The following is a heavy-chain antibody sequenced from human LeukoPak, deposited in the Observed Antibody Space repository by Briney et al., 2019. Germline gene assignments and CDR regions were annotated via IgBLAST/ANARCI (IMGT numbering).Heavy chain of an antibody. D-gene: IGHD3-10*01. J-gene: IGHJ6*03. CDR3: ARDGGLLWFGELSNYYYYMDV. Sequence: ASVKVSCKAFGYTFTGYYMHWVRQAPGQGLEWMGWINPNSGGTNYAQKFQGRVTMTRDTSISTAYMELSRLRSDDTAVYYCARDGGLLWFGELSNYYYYMDVWGKGATVTVSS. CDR2: INPNSGGT. CDR1: GYTFTGYY. V-gene: IGHV1-2*02.